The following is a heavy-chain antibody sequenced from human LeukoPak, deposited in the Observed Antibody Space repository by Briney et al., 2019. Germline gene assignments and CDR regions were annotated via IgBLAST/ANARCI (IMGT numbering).Heavy chain of an antibody. V-gene: IGHV4-34*01. CDR3: ARGGANWNYYRRWFDP. CDR2: INHSGST. Sequence: PSETLSLTCAVYGGSFSGYYWSWIRQPPGKGLEWIGEINHSGSTNYNPSLKSRVTISVDTSKNQFSLKLSSVTAADTAVYYCARGGANWNYYRRWFDPWGQGTLVTVSS. D-gene: IGHD1-7*01. J-gene: IGHJ5*02. CDR1: GGSFSGYY.